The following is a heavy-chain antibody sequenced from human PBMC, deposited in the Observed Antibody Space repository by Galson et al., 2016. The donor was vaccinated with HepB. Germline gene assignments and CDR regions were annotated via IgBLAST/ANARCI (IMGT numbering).Heavy chain of an antibody. CDR1: GGSISGYY. D-gene: IGHD6-13*01. Sequence: SETLSLTCSVSGGSISGYYWSWIRQSPGKGLEWLGYIYYSGNTNYNPSLKSRITMSLDTSTNQFSLKLRSVTAADTAFYYCSAADTGRFDPWGRGILVTVSS. J-gene: IGHJ5*02. CDR3: SAADTGRFDP. CDR2: IYYSGNT. V-gene: IGHV4-59*01.